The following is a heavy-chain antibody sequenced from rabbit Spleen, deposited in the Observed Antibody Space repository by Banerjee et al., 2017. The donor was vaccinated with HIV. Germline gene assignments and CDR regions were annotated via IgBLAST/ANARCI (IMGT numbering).Heavy chain of an antibody. V-gene: IGHV1S40*01. J-gene: IGHJ6*01. D-gene: IGHD8-1*01. CDR1: GVSFSFNSY. Sequence: QSLEESGGDLVKPGASLTLTCTASGVSFSFNSYMCWVRQAPGKGLEWIACIDTGSSGFTYFASWAKGRFTISKTSSTTVTLQMTSLTVADTATYFCARDSGSSFSSYGMDLWGQGTLVTVS. CDR3: ARDSGSSFSSYGMDL. CDR2: IDTGSSGFT.